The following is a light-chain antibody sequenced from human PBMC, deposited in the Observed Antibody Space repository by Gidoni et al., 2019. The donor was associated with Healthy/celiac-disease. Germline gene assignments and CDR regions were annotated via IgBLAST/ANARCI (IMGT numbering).Light chain of an antibody. V-gene: IGKV3-15*01. CDR1: QSVSSN. J-gene: IGKJ1*01. CDR3: QQYNNWPGP. CDR2: GAS. Sequence: EIVMTQSPATLSVSPGERATLSCRASQSVSSNLAWYQQKPGQAPRLLIYGASTRATGIPARFSGSGSGTEFPLTISSLQSEDFAVYYCQQYNNWPGPFGQGTKVEIK.